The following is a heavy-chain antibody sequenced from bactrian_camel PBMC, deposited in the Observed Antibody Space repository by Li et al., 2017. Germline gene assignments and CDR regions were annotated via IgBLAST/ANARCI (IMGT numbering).Heavy chain of an antibody. J-gene: IGHJ4*01. CDR1: GYTFSSCC. CDR3: GYDLPRYCDLKVRNTRTRE. V-gene: IGHV3S55*01. CDR2: IDTDGTT. D-gene: IGHD5*01. Sequence: HVQLVESGGGSVQAGGSLRLSCTASGYTFSSCCMGWFRQSPGKEREGVAAIDTDGTTRYADSVKGRFTVSRDHAKATLDLEMNTLKPEDTATYYCGYDLPRYCDLKVRNTRTREWGQGTQVTVS.